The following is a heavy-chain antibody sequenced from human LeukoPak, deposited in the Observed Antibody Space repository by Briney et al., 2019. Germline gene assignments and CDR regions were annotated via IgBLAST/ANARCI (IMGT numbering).Heavy chain of an antibody. V-gene: IGHV3-48*03. J-gene: IGHJ6*02. D-gene: IGHD4-17*01. CDR2: ISSSGSTI. Sequence: QPGGSLRLSCAASGFTFSSYETNWVRQAPGKGLEWVSYISSSGSTIYYADSVKGRFTISRDNAKNSLYLQMNSLRAEDTAVYYCARDHSLPTTVTTIYYYYGMDVWGQGTTVTVSS. CDR1: GFTFSSYE. CDR3: ARDHSLPTTVTTIYYYYGMDV.